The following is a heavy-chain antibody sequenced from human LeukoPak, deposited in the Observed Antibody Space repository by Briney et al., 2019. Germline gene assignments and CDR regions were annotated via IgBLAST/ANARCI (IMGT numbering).Heavy chain of an antibody. CDR2: IKSKTNGGTT. V-gene: IGHV3-15*01. J-gene: IGHJ4*02. CDR1: GFTLSNPW. D-gene: IGHD2-21*02. Sequence: GGSLRLSCAASGFTLSNPWMSWVRQAPGKGLEWVGHIKSKTNGGTTDYAAPVKGRFTISRDDSKNTLYLQMNSLKTEYRAVYYCTREEGDPAAFDCWGQGTLVTVSS. CDR3: TREEGDPAAFDC.